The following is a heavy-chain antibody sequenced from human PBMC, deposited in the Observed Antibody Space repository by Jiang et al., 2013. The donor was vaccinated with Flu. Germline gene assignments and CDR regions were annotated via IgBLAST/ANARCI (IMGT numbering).Heavy chain of an antibody. Sequence: TLSLTCTVSGGSISSYYWSWIRQPHGRDWSGLGISITWEHQLQPSLKSRVTISVDTSKNQFSLKLSSVTAADTAVYYCARVLAGTSSRGLFDYWGQGTLVTVSS. J-gene: IGHJ4*02. CDR2: SITWEH. V-gene: IGHV4-59*01. CDR3: ARVLAGTSSRGLFDY. CDR1: GGSISSYY. D-gene: IGHD6-13*01.